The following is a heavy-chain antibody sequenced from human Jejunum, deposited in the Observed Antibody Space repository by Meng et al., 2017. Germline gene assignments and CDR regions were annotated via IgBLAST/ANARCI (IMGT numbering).Heavy chain of an antibody. CDR2: IYTTT. V-gene: IGHV3-74*01. J-gene: IGHJ4*02. CDR3: VRGASGYGNFDS. D-gene: IGHD5-12*01. Sequence: GRSLRLSCVASGFTLSNYLMHWVRQAPGKVLVWVSRIYTTTTYADPVKCRFTISRDTGKNTLFLQMNSLRAEDTALYYCVRGASGYGNFDSWGQGTLVTVSS. CDR1: GFTLSNYL.